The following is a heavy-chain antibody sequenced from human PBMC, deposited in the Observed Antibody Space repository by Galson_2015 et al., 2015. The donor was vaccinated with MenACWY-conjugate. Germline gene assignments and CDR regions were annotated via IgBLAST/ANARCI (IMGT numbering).Heavy chain of an antibody. D-gene: IGHD2-15*01. Sequence: LRLSCAASGFTFNNYWMNWVRQAPGKGLEWVASIKEDGSDKYYVDSVKGRFTISRDNAQNSLYLQMNSLRADDTAVYYCARDLGFCSGGTCYSVYDSWGQGTLVTVPS. CDR1: GFTFNNYW. J-gene: IGHJ4*02. CDR2: IKEDGSDK. V-gene: IGHV3-7*03. CDR3: ARDLGFCSGGTCYSVYDS.